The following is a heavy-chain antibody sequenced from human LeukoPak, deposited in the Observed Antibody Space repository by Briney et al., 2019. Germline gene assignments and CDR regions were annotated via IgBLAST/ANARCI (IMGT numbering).Heavy chain of an antibody. CDR3: TRGNILSGYCFDF. CDR1: GGSFSGYY. V-gene: IGHV4-34*01. J-gene: IGHJ4*02. CDR2: INRSGST. D-gene: IGHD3-9*01. Sequence: PSETLSLTCAVYGGSFSGYYWSWIRQPPGKGLEWIGEINRSGSTNYNPSLKSRVTISVDTSKNQFSLKLSSVTAADTAVYYCTRGNILSGYCFDFWGQGALVTVSS.